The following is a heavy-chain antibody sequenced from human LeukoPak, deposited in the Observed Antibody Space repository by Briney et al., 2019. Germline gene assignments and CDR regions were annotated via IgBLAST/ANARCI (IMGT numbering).Heavy chain of an antibody. CDR2: ISPLLGAS. CDR3: ATYDILTGFDY. D-gene: IGHD3-9*01. CDR1: GGTFSDHI. V-gene: IGHV1-69*13. Sequence: ASVKVSCKASGGTFSDHIIFWVRQAPGEGLEWMGGISPLLGASNHTQKFQDRVRITADESASTAYMELSNLRSADTAVYYCATYDILTGFDYWGQGTLVTVSS. J-gene: IGHJ4*02.